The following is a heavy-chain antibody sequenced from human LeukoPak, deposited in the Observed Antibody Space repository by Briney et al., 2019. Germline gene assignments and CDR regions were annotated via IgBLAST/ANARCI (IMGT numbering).Heavy chain of an antibody. CDR1: GFTFSNSA. Sequence: SVKVSCKTSGFTFSNSAIQWVRQARGQRLEWIGWISVDDDNTNYAQRFQDRVTITRDMSTSTVYMDLSSLRSEDTAVYHCAAEIYGYNSECCSFDFWGPGTPVTVSS. V-gene: IGHV1-58*02. D-gene: IGHD4-23*01. J-gene: IGHJ3*01. CDR3: AAEIYGYNSECCSFDF. CDR2: ISVDDDNT.